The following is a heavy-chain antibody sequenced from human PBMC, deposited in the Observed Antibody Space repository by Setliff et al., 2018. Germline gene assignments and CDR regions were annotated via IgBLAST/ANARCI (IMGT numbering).Heavy chain of an antibody. CDR1: GASISSGAYF. CDR2: IYYSGYT. D-gene: IGHD6-19*01. J-gene: IGHJ4*02. Sequence: PSETLSLTCTVSGASISSGAYFWSWIRQHPGKGLEWIGYIYYSGYTYYNPSLKSRVTISVDTSKNQFSLKLSSVTAADTAVYYCARGRAGHSGHWGQGTLVTVSS. V-gene: IGHV4-31*03. CDR3: ARGRAGHSGH.